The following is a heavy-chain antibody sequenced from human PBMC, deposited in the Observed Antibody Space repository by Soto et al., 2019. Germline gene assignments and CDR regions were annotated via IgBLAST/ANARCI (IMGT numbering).Heavy chain of an antibody. D-gene: IGHD3-10*01. CDR1: NGSLSSNY. CDR2: IYYSGST. V-gene: IGHV4-59*01. CDR3: ARYFMVPVDFFDY. J-gene: IGHJ4*02. Sequence: SETLSLTCTVSNGSLSSNYWSWIRQSPGKGLEWIGNIYYSGSTNYNPSLKSRVTMSVDTSKNQFTLKLSSVTAADTGVYFCARYFMVPVDFFDYWGQGTLVTVSS.